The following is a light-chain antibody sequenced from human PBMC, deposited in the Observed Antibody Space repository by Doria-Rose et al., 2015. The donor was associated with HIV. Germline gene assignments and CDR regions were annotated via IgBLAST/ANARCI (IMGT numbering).Light chain of an antibody. CDR1: QSLLYTSKNY. V-gene: IGKV4-1*01. Sequence: DIRVTQSPESLCMSLGERATLNCKSNQSLLYTSKNYLAWYQQKPGQPPKLLTYWASTRQSGVPARFSGSGSGTDFTLTISSLEAEDVAVYYCQQYYDTPSFGPGTTVDIK. CDR3: QQYYDTPS. J-gene: IGKJ3*01. CDR2: WAS.